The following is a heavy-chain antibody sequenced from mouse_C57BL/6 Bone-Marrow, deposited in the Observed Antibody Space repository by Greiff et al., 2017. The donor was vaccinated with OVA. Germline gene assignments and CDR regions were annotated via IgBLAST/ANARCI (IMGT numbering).Heavy chain of an antibody. CDR1: GYAFTNYL. V-gene: IGHV1-54*01. D-gene: IGHD1-1*01. CDR2: INPGSGGT. Sequence: VQLQQSGAELVRPGTSVKVSCKASGYAFTNYLIEWVKQRPGQGLEWIGVINPGSGGTNYNEKFKGKATLTADKSSSTAYMQLSSLTSEDSAVYFGARRNYYGSTNYYAMDYWGQGTSVTVSS. J-gene: IGHJ4*01. CDR3: ARRNYYGSTNYYAMDY.